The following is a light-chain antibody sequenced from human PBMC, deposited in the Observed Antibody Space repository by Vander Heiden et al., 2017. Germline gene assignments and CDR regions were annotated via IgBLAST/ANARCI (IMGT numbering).Light chain of an antibody. CDR2: DVS. CDR3: NSFTSSATWV. Sequence: QSVLTQPASVSGSPGQSITISCTGTSSDIGGYKYVTWYQQHPGKAPKLIIYDVSYRPSGVSTRFSGSKSGNTASLTISGLRAEDEADYYCNSFTSSATWVFGGGTKLTVL. V-gene: IGLV2-14*03. CDR1: SSDIGGYKY. J-gene: IGLJ3*02.